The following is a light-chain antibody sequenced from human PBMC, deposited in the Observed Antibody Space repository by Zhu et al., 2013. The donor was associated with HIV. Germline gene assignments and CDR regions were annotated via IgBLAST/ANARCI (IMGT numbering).Light chain of an antibody. V-gene: IGKV3-11*01. Sequence: EIVLTQSPATLSLSPGERATLSCRASQTVYTYLGWYQQKPGQAPRLLIYGASNRATGIPARFSGSGSGTDFTLSISSLQSEDFALYYCHQYNNWPPMFTFGPGDQAGDQT. J-gene: IGKJ2*01. CDR1: QTVYTY. CDR3: HQYNNWPPMFT. CDR2: GAS.